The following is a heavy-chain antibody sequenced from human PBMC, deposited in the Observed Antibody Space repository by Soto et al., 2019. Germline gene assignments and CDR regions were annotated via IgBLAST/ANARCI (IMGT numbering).Heavy chain of an antibody. D-gene: IGHD3-10*01. J-gene: IGHJ3*02. CDR2: IFSDDEK. CDR3: TQRSSYSSGTEGAFDI. CDR1: EFSLSTSGVG. Sequence: QITLKESGPTLVKPTQTLTLTCTFSEFSLSTSGVGVGWIRQPPGKALEWLALIFSDDEKRYSPSLKSRLTITKDTSGNQVVLKMTNMDPVDTATYYCTQRSSYSSGTEGAFDIWGQGTMVTVSS. V-gene: IGHV2-5*02.